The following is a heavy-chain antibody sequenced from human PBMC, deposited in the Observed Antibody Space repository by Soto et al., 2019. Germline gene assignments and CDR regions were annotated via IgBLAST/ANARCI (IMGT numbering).Heavy chain of an antibody. J-gene: IGHJ4*02. CDR3: ARDLGSTNYYFDY. CDR1: GFTFSNYG. CDR2: IWYDGSKK. Sequence: PGGSLRLSCAASGFTFSNYGFHWVLQAPGKGLEWVAVIWYDGSKKYYVDSVKGRFTISRDNSKNTLYLQMDSLRAEDTAVYHCARDLGSTNYYFDYWGLGTLVTVSS. V-gene: IGHV3-33*01. D-gene: IGHD5-12*01.